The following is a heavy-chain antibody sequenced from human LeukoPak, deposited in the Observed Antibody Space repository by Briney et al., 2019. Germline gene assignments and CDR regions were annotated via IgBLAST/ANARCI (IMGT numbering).Heavy chain of an antibody. CDR2: INHSGST. Sequence: SETLSLTCAVYGGSFSGYYWTWIRQPPGKGLEWIGEINHSGSTYYNPSLESRASMSVDTSKNQFSLKLSSVTAADTAAYYCARLCYQQCYFDYWGQGTLVTVSS. CDR1: GGSFSGYY. V-gene: IGHV4-34*01. D-gene: IGHD2-2*01. J-gene: IGHJ4*02. CDR3: ARLCYQQCYFDY.